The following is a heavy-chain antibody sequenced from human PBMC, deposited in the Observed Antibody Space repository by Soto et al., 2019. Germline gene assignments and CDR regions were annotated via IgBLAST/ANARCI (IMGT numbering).Heavy chain of an antibody. D-gene: IGHD6-6*01. J-gene: IGHJ6*02. CDR2: ISYDGSNK. Sequence: GGSLRLSCAASGFTFSSYAMHWFRQAPGKGLEWVAVISYDGSNKYYADSVKGRFTISRDNSKNTLYLQMNSLRAEDTAVYYCARELAARIYYYGMDVWGQGTTVTVSS. V-gene: IGHV3-30-3*01. CDR3: ARELAARIYYYGMDV. CDR1: GFTFSSYA.